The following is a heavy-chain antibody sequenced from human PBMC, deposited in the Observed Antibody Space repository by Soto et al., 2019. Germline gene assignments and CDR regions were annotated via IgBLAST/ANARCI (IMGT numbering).Heavy chain of an antibody. CDR3: AKAGYSYGYSY. V-gene: IGHV3-23*01. J-gene: IGHJ4*02. Sequence: WGSLRLSCAASGFTFSSYAISFFRQAPVKGLEWVSAISGSGGSTYYADSVKGRFTISRDNSKNTLYLQMNSLRAEDTAVYYCAKAGYSYGYSYWGQGTLVTVSS. CDR2: ISGSGGST. D-gene: IGHD5-18*01. CDR1: GFTFSSYA.